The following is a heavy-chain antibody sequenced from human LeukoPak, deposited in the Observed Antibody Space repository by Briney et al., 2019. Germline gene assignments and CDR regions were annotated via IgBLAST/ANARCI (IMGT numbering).Heavy chain of an antibody. CDR3: AGRYDSSGYPLH. J-gene: IGHJ4*02. D-gene: IGHD3-22*01. Sequence: PGGSLRLSYAASGFSVSSNYVSWVRQAPGKGLEWVSVIYSGGTTYYADSIKGRFTISRDNSENTLYLQMNSLRAEDTAVYYCAGRYDSSGYPLHWGQGTLVTVSS. V-gene: IGHV3-53*01. CDR2: IYSGGTT. CDR1: GFSVSSNY.